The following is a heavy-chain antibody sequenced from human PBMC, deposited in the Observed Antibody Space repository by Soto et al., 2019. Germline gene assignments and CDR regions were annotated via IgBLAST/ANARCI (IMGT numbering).Heavy chain of an antibody. J-gene: IGHJ5*02. CDR1: GFTFNTYW. Sequence: EVQLVESGGTLVQPGGSLRLSCAASGFTFNTYWMHWVRQAPGKGLVWVSRINSDGTKTTYADSVKGRFTISRDNAKNTVYLQMNSLRAEDTAMYYCATVATNSYNWLDPWGQGTLVTVS. D-gene: IGHD5-12*01. CDR2: INSDGTKT. CDR3: ATVATNSYNWLDP. V-gene: IGHV3-74*01.